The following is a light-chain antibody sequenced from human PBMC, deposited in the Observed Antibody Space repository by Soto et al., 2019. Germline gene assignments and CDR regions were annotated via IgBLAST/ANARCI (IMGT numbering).Light chain of an antibody. Sequence: SYELTQPPSVSVAPGQTARITCGGSKLGAESVHWYRQKPGQAPVLVVYDDSDRPSGSPERFSGSNSGHTATLTINRVEAEDEADYYCQVWDSSDNHVVFGGGTKLTVL. V-gene: IGLV3-21*02. CDR1: KLGAES. J-gene: IGLJ3*02. CDR3: QVWDSSDNHVV. CDR2: DDS.